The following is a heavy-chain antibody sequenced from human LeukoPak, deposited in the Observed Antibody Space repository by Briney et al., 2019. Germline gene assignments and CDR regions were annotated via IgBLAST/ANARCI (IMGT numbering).Heavy chain of an antibody. Sequence: PGGSLRLSCAASGFTFSSYAMSWVRQAPGKGLEWVSAISGSGGSTYYADSVKGRFTISRDNAKNSLYLQMDSLRAEDTAVYYCARVTGGYDLIYYYYGMDVWGQGTTVTVSS. CDR3: ARVTGGYDLIYYYYGMDV. CDR2: ISGSGGST. J-gene: IGHJ6*02. CDR1: GFTFSSYA. V-gene: IGHV3-23*01. D-gene: IGHD5-12*01.